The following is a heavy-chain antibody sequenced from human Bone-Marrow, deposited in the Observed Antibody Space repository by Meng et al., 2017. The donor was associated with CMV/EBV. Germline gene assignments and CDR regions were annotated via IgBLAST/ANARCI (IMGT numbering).Heavy chain of an antibody. J-gene: IGHJ5*02. Sequence: SETLSLTCAVYGGSFSGYYWSWIRQPPGRGLEWIGSFYYSGTTYYNPSLKSRVTISVDASKNQFSLRLSSVTAADTAVYYCARDLVMRRYNSNPEGWFDPWGQGTRVTVSS. CDR3: ARDLVMRRYNSNPEGWFDP. V-gene: IGHV4-34*01. CDR1: GGSFSGYY. D-gene: IGHD1-20*01. CDR2: FYYSGTT.